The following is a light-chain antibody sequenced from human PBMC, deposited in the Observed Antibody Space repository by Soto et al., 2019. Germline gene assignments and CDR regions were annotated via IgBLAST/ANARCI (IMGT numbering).Light chain of an antibody. Sequence: DIHLTQPPSFLSASVGDRVTITCRASQGISSYLAWYQQKPGKAPKLLIYAASTLQSGVPSRFSGSGSGTEFTLTISSLQPEDFATYYCQQLNSYPLTFGGGTKVDIK. CDR1: QGISSY. CDR3: QQLNSYPLT. J-gene: IGKJ4*01. V-gene: IGKV1-9*01. CDR2: AAS.